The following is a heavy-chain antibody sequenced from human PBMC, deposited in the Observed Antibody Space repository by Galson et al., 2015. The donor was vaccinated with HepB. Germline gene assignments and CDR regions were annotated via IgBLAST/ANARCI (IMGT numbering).Heavy chain of an antibody. CDR1: GFTFSSYS. Sequence: SLRLSCAASGFTFSSYSMNWVRQAPGKGLEWVSSISSSSSYIYYADSVKGRFTISRDNAKNSPYLQMNSLRAEDTAVYYCARDYYGSGPGGRDYYYYYGMDVWGQGTTVTVSS. V-gene: IGHV3-21*01. CDR2: ISSSSSYI. D-gene: IGHD3-10*01. CDR3: ARDYYGSGPGGRDYYYYYGMDV. J-gene: IGHJ6*02.